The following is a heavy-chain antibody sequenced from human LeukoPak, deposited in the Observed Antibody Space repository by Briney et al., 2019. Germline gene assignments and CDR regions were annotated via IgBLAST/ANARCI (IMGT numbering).Heavy chain of an antibody. J-gene: IGHJ4*02. Sequence: GGSLRLSCAASGFTFSSYWMSWVRQAPGKGLEWVANINQDGNDKNYVDSVKGRFTISRDNAKNSLFLQMNSLRAEDTAVYYCARDRGFSTFDYWGQGTLVTVS. V-gene: IGHV3-7*01. CDR1: GFTFSSYW. CDR3: ARDRGFSTFDY. CDR2: INQDGNDK. D-gene: IGHD3-22*01.